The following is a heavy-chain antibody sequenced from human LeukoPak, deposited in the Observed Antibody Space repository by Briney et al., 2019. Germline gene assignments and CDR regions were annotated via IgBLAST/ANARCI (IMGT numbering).Heavy chain of an antibody. J-gene: IGHJ6*02. CDR2: ISSSSSTI. D-gene: IGHD3-10*01. Sequence: GGSLRLSCAASGFTFSSYAMSWVRQAPGKGLEWVSYISSSSSTIYYADSVKGRFTISRDNAKNSLYLQMNSLRAEDTAVYYCARGRYGSGSHIYYGMDVWGQGTTVTVSS. V-gene: IGHV3-48*01. CDR1: GFTFSSYA. CDR3: ARGRYGSGSHIYYGMDV.